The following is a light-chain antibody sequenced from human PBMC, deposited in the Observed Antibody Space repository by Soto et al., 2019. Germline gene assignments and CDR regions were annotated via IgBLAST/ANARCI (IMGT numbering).Light chain of an antibody. CDR2: DND. J-gene: IGLJ1*01. CDR1: SYNIGISY. CDR3: APLDDSRRAAV. Sequence: QSVLTQPPSVSAAPGQKVTISCSGSSYNIGISYVSWYQHLPGTAPKLLIYDNDNRPSGIPDRFYGSKSGAAATLDITGLPTGDEDEYYCAPLDDSRRAAVFGPGTKLTVL. V-gene: IGLV1-51*01.